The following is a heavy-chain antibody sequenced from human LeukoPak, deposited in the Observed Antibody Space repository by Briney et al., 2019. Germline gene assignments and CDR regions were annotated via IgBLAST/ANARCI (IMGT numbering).Heavy chain of an antibody. CDR2: ISGSGGNT. CDR3: AKGVGYYYDSSGCYPI. Sequence: GGSLRLSCAASGLTFSSYAMNWVRQAPGKGLEWVSLISGSGGNTDYADSVKGRFTISRDNSKNTLYLQMNSLRAEDTAVYYCAKGVGYYYDSSGCYPIWGQGTLVTVSS. D-gene: IGHD3-22*01. J-gene: IGHJ4*02. V-gene: IGHV3-23*01. CDR1: GLTFSSYA.